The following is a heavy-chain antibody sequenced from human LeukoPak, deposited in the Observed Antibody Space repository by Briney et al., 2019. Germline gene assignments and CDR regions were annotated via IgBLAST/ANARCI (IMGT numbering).Heavy chain of an antibody. D-gene: IGHD3-9*01. CDR1: GGTFSSYA. CDR3: ALYYDILTGYSVFDY. CDR2: IIPIFGTA. J-gene: IGHJ4*02. V-gene: IGHV1-69*13. Sequence: SVKVSCKASGGTFSSYAISWVRQAPGQGLEWMGEIIPIFGTANYAQKFQGRVTITADESTSTAYMELSSLRSEDTAVYYCALYYDILTGYSVFDYWGQGTLVTVSS.